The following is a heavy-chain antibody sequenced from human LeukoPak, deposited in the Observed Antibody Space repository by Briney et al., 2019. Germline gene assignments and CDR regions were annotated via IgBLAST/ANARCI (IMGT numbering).Heavy chain of an antibody. CDR1: GITFSSYW. V-gene: IGHV3-7*01. Sequence: GGSLRLSCVVSGITFSSYWMSWVRQAPGKGLEWVANIKQDGSEKYYVDSVKGRFTISRDNAKNSLYLQMNSLRAEDTAVYYCARDIFAVITPDAFDIWGQGTMVTVSS. CDR3: ARDIFAVITPDAFDI. D-gene: IGHD3-22*01. J-gene: IGHJ3*02. CDR2: IKQDGSEK.